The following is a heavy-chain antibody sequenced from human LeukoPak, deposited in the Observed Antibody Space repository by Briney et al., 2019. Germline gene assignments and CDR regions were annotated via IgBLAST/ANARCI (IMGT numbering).Heavy chain of an antibody. CDR3: ARAVTTVTRGGLVFDY. D-gene: IGHD4-17*01. CDR1: GFTFSSYS. J-gene: IGHJ4*02. CDR2: ISGSSNTI. V-gene: IGHV3-48*02. Sequence: QPGQSLRLSCAASGFTFSSYSMNWVRQSPGKGLEWVSYISGSSNTIYYADSVKGRFTISRDNAKNSLYLQMNSLRDEDTAVYYCARAVTTVTRGGLVFDYWGQGTLVTVSS.